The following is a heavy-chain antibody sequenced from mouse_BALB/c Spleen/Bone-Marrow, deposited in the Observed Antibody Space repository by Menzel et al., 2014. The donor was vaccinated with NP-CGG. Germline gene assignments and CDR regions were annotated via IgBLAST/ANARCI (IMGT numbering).Heavy chain of an antibody. CDR3: VRPYDYETWFAY. V-gene: IGHV5-6*01. Sequence: EVKVVESGGDLVKPGGSLKLSCAASGFTFSTYGMSWDRQTPDKRLEWVADISHGGIYTYYPDTVKGRFTISRDNDKNTLDLQKSSLKSEDTAMYYCVRPYDYETWFAYWGQGTLVTVSA. CDR1: GFTFSTYG. J-gene: IGHJ3*01. CDR2: ISHGGIYT. D-gene: IGHD2-4*01.